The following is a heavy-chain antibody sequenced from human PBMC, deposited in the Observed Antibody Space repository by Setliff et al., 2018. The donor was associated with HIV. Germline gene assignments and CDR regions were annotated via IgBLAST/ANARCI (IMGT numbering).Heavy chain of an antibody. D-gene: IGHD5-12*01. Sequence: ASVKVSCKVSGDAFNNYGLNWVRQAPGQGLEWMGGIIPIFKSADYAQKFQGRVTITTDESTSTAYMDLSSLKSEDTAIYYCARTSGDAYNYEGAFDVWGQGTLVTVSS. V-gene: IGHV1-69*05. CDR2: IIPIFKSA. CDR3: ARTSGDAYNYEGAFDV. CDR1: GDAFNNYG. J-gene: IGHJ3*01.